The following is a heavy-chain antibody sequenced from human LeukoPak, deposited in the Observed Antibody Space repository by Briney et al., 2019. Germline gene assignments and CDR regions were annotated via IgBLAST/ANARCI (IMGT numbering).Heavy chain of an antibody. Sequence: GGSLRLSCAASGFTFSSYPMSWVRQTPGRGLEWVANINQDVSDEYYVDSVKGRFTISRDNAENSLYLQMNNLRVEDTAVYYCARWGAAFDYWGQGSLVTVSS. J-gene: IGHJ4*02. CDR1: GFTFSSYP. V-gene: IGHV3-7*04. D-gene: IGHD4/OR15-4a*01. CDR3: ARWGAAFDY. CDR2: INQDVSDE.